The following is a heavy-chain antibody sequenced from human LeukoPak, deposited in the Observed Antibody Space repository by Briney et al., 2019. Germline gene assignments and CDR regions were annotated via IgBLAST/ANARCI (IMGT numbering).Heavy chain of an antibody. J-gene: IGHJ3*02. CDR3: ARDPHIYDSSGDDAFDI. CDR2: SSSSGSTI. Sequence: GGSLRLSCAASGFTFSDYYMSWIRQAPGKGLEWVSYSSSSGSTIYYADSVKGRFTISRDNAKNSLYLQMNSLRAEDTAVYYCARDPHIYDSSGDDAFDIWGQGTMVTVSS. D-gene: IGHD3-22*01. V-gene: IGHV3-11*04. CDR1: GFTFSDYY.